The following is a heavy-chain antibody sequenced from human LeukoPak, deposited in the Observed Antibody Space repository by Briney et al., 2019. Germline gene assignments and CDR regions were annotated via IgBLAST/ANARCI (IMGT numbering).Heavy chain of an antibody. Sequence: PSETLSLTCTVSGGSISSSSYYWGWIRQPPGKGLEWIGSIYYSGSTYYNPSLKSRITISVDTSKNQFSLKLSSVTAADTAVYYCAREVLGIAAAGGIFDYWGQGTLVTVSS. V-gene: IGHV4-39*07. D-gene: IGHD6-13*01. CDR1: GGSISSSSYY. CDR2: IYYSGST. J-gene: IGHJ4*02. CDR3: AREVLGIAAAGGIFDY.